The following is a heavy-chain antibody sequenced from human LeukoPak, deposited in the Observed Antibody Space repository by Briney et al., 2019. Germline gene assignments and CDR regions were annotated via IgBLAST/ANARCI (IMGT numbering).Heavy chain of an antibody. CDR2: ISSSGSTI. J-gene: IGHJ4*01. V-gene: IGHV3-48*03. CDR1: GFTFSSYE. D-gene: IGHD4-17*01. CDR3: GRDWGGGYGDYEVY. Sequence: GGSLRLSCAASGFTFSSYEMNWVRQAPGKGLEWVSYISSSGSTIYYADSVKGRFTISRDNAKNSLYLQMNSLRAEDTAVYYVGRDWGGGYGDYEVYWGQGTLVTVSS.